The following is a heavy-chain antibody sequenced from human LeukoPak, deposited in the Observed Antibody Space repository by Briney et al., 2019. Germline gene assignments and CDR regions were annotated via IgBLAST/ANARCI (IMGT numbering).Heavy chain of an antibody. V-gene: IGHV4-59*01. Sequence: PSETLSLTCSVSGGSITYYYWSWFRQPPGKGLEWIGYIYYSGSTQYNPSLKSRVNISVDTSKNQVSLKLSSVTAAGTAVYHCARTSVHGWSDYWGQGSLVTVSS. CDR3: ARTSVHGWSDY. CDR2: IYYSGST. J-gene: IGHJ4*02. CDR1: GGSITYYY. D-gene: IGHD6-19*01.